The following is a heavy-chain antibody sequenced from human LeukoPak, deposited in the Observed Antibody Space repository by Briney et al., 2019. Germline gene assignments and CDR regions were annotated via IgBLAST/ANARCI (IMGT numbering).Heavy chain of an antibody. J-gene: IGHJ4*02. Sequence: GGSLRLSCAASGFTFKSFAMTWVRQAPGKGLEWVSSLSGAGLRTYYADSVKGRFTISRDNSKNTLYLHMNSLTGDATAVYYCAKDRYGDYEYYFDYWGQGTLVTVSS. CDR1: GFTFKSFA. V-gene: IGHV3-23*01. D-gene: IGHD5-12*01. CDR3: AKDRYGDYEYYFDY. CDR2: LSGAGLRT.